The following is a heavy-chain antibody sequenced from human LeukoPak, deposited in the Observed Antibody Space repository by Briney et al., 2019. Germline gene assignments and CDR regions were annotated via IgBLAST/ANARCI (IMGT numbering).Heavy chain of an antibody. CDR1: GFTVSDNY. Sequence: TGGSLRLSCAASGFTVSDNYISWVRQAPGKGLKWVSVTYVSGNTYYADSVKGRFSISRDTSKNTLNLQMTRLRVEDSAVYYCAREVGSWGQGTLVIVSS. J-gene: IGHJ5*02. V-gene: IGHV3-66*01. CDR3: AREVGS. CDR2: TYVSGNT. D-gene: IGHD1-26*01.